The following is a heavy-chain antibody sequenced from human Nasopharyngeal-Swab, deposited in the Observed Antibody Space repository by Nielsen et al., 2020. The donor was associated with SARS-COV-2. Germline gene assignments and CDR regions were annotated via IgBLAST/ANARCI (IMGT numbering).Heavy chain of an antibody. CDR3: ARAGWGLATVGTLDY. CDR1: GYTFVTYG. D-gene: IGHD6-13*01. Sequence: ASVKVSCKASGYTFVTYGISWVRQAPGEGVEWMGWISADNGDTKYGQKFQGRVTMTTDTSTSTAYMELRNLRSDDPAVYYCARAGWGLATVGTLDYWGQGTLVTVSS. CDR2: ISADNGDT. V-gene: IGHV1-18*01. J-gene: IGHJ4*02.